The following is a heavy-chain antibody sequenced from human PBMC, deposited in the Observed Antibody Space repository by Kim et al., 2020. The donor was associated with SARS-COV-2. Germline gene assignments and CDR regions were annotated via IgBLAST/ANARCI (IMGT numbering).Heavy chain of an antibody. J-gene: IGHJ6*02. V-gene: IGHV3-66*01. CDR3: ARDPGDRNGMEA. CDR2: IYKGGET. Sequence: GGSLRLSCAASGFSVSNNYMNWVRQAPGKGLEWVAVIYKGGETYYADSVKGRYTISRDHFTNTLYLHMNSLKVDDTAVYYFARDPGDRNGMEAWGQGTT. D-gene: IGHD7-27*01. CDR1: GFSVSNNY.